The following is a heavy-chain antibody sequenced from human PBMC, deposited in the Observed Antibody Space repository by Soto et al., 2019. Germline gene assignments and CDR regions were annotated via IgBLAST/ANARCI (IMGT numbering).Heavy chain of an antibody. Sequence: TLSLTCTVSGGSINSGGYYWSWIRQHPGKGLEWIGYINYSGSTNYNPSLKSRVIISRDTSKNQLSLNLSSVTAADTAIYYCARNYYNSKVYGYGGQGTLVTVSS. J-gene: IGHJ4*02. CDR3: ARNYYNSKVYGY. D-gene: IGHD3-22*01. CDR2: INYSGST. V-gene: IGHV4-31*03. CDR1: GGSINSGGYY.